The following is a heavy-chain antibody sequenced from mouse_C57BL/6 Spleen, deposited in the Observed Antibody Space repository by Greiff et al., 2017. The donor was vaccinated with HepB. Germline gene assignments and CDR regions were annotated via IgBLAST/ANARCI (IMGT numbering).Heavy chain of an antibody. J-gene: IGHJ3*01. CDR2: INPSNGGT. Sequence: QVQLQQPGTELVKPGASVKLSCKASGYTFTSYWMHWVKQRPGQGLEWIGNINPSNGGTNYNEKFKSKATLTADKSSSTAYMQLSSLTYEDSAVYYCARDGAQATWFAYWGQGTLVTVSA. CDR3: ARDGAQATWFAY. CDR1: GYTFTSYW. D-gene: IGHD3-2*02. V-gene: IGHV1-53*01.